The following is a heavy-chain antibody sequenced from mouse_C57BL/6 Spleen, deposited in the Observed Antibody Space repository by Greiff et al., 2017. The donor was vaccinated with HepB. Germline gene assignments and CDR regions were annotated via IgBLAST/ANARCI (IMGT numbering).Heavy chain of an antibody. Sequence: QVQLQQSGPELVKPGASVKISCKASGYAFSSSWMHWVKQRPGKGLEWIGRIYPGDGDTNYNGTFKGKATLTADKSSSTAYMQLSSLTSEDSAVYICARNGSSSFDYGGQGTTLTVSS. J-gene: IGHJ2*01. CDR2: IYPGDGDT. CDR1: GYAFSSSW. V-gene: IGHV1-82*01. CDR3: ARNGSSSFDY. D-gene: IGHD1-1*01.